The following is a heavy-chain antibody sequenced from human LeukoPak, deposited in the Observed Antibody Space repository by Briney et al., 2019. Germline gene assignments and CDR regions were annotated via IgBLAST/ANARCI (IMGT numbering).Heavy chain of an antibody. V-gene: IGHV6-1*01. CDR3: ARFKAAGVDGFDI. J-gene: IGHJ3*02. Sequence: SQTLSLTCALSGDIFSSNSAAWHWIRQSPSRGLEWLERTYYRSKWYNEYAVSVKSRITINQDTSKNQFSLQLNSVTPEDTAVYYCARFKAAGVDGFDIWGQGTMVTVSS. CDR1: GDIFSSNSAA. CDR2: TYYRSKWYN. D-gene: IGHD6-13*01.